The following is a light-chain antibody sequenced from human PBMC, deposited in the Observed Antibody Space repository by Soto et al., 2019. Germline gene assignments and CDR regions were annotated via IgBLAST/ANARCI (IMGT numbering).Light chain of an antibody. Sequence: EIVMTQSPATLSVSPGERVTLSCRASRTVGSKLAWYQQKPGQSPRLLISDASTRATGIPARFSGSGSGTEFPLNISSLQSEDFEVYYWQHYSNCKTFGQGTKLEIK. V-gene: IGKV3-15*01. J-gene: IGKJ2*01. CDR1: RTVGSK. CDR3: QHYSNCKT. CDR2: DAS.